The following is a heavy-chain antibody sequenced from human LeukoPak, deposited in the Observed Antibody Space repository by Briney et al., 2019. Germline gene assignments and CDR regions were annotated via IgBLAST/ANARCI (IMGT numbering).Heavy chain of an antibody. Sequence: PSETLSLTCAVYGGSFSGYWSWIRQPPGKGLQWIGEINHSGSTNYNPSLKSRVTISVDTSKNQFSLKLSSVTAADTAVYYCARGPHTGVNYYDSSGYYYWGQGTLVTVSS. D-gene: IGHD3-22*01. CDR3: ARGPHTGVNYYDSSGYYY. J-gene: IGHJ4*02. CDR1: GGSFSGY. CDR2: INHSGST. V-gene: IGHV4-34*01.